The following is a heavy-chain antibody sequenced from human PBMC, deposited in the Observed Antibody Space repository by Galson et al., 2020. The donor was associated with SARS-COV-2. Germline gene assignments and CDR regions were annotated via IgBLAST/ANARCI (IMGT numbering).Heavy chain of an antibody. V-gene: IGHV3-74*01. D-gene: IGHD7-27*01. CDR2: INSDGSNR. Sequence: TGGSLRLTCAASGFTISSYWMHWVRQAPGKGLVWVSRINSDGSNRSHADSVKGRFTISRDNAENTLYLQMNSLRAEDTAVYYCVRDWGGEECGLTYKYYGMDVWGQGTTVTVSS. CDR3: VRDWGGEECGLTYKYYGMDV. J-gene: IGHJ6*02. CDR1: GFTISSYW.